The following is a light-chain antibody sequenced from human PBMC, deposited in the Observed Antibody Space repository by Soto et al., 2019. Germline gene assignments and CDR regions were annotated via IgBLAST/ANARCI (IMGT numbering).Light chain of an antibody. CDR1: QSISTY. Sequence: DIQMTQSPPSLSASVGDRVTITCRASQSISTYLNWYQHKSGKALKLLIYGASRLQSGVPSRFSGSGSGTDFTLAISNLQPEDFATYFCQQSHSTPYTFGQGTKMEIK. CDR3: QQSHSTPYT. J-gene: IGKJ2*01. V-gene: IGKV1-39*01. CDR2: GAS.